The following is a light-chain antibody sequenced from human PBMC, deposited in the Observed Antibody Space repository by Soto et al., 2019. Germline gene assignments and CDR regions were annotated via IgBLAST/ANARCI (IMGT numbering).Light chain of an antibody. CDR3: CSYADSSTYV. CDR1: SSDVGYYNV. Sequence: QSVLTQPASVSGSPGQSITISCTGTSSDVGYYNVVSWYQQHPGKAPKLMIYEGSKRPSGVSNRFSGSKSGNTASLTISGLQAEDEADYYCCSYADSSTYVFGTGTQLTVL. CDR2: EGS. V-gene: IGLV2-23*01. J-gene: IGLJ1*01.